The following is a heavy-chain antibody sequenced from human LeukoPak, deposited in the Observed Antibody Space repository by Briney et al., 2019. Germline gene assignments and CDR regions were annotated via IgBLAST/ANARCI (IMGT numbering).Heavy chain of an antibody. J-gene: IGHJ4*02. CDR2: IIPILGIA. CDR3: ARLSANSDHFDY. D-gene: IGHD5-18*01. CDR1: GGTFSSYA. Sequence: ASVKVSCKASGGTFSSYAISWVRQAPGQGLEWMGRIIPILGIANYAQKFQGRVTITADKSTSTAYMELSSLRSEDTAVYYCARLSANSDHFDYWGQGTLVTVSS. V-gene: IGHV1-69*04.